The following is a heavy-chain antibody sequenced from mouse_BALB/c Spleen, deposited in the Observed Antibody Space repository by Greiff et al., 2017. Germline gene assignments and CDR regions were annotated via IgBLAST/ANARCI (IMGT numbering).Heavy chain of an antibody. Sequence: EVKLVESGGGLVKPGGSLKLSCAASGFTFSSYAMSWVRQTPEKRLEWVATISSGGSYTYYPDSVKGRFTISRDNAKNTLYLQMSSLRSEDTAMYYCARRLGEGAMDYWGQGTSVTVSS. J-gene: IGHJ4*01. D-gene: IGHD4-1*01. CDR2: ISSGGSYT. CDR3: ARRLGEGAMDY. CDR1: GFTFSSYA. V-gene: IGHV5-9-3*01.